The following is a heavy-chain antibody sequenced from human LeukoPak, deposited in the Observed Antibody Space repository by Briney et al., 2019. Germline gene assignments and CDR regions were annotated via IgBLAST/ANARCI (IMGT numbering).Heavy chain of an antibody. CDR3: TTVYCSSTSCYSPRMDV. CDR1: GFIFSNGW. CDR2: IKSRTDGGTT. Sequence: PGGSIRLSCAASGFIFSNGWMSWVRQAPGKGLEWVGRIKSRTDGGTTDYAAPVKGRFIISRDDSKNTQYLQMNSLKTEDTAVYYCTTVYCSSTSCYSPRMDVWGKGTTVTVSS. J-gene: IGHJ6*04. V-gene: IGHV3-15*01. D-gene: IGHD2-2*02.